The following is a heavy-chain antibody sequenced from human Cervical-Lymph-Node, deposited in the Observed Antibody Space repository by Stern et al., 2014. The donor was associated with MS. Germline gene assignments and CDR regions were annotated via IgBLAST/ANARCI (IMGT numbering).Heavy chain of an antibody. V-gene: IGHV3-74*02. CDR1: GFTFSSQG. CDR3: ARSNYGMDV. Sequence: EVQLLESGGGVVQPGGSLRLSFVASGFTFSSQGMHWVRHAPGKGLVWVSRINSDGSITTYADFVKGRFTISRDNAKKTLYLQMDSLRAEDTAVYYCARSNYGMDVWGQGTTVTVSS. CDR2: INSDGSIT. J-gene: IGHJ6*02. D-gene: IGHD2-8*01.